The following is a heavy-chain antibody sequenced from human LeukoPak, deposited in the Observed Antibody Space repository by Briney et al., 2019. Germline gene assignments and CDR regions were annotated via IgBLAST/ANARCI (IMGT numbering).Heavy chain of an antibody. CDR2: IYHSGST. CDR3: ARDVIAAAAATDY. D-gene: IGHD6-13*01. V-gene: IGHV4-38-2*02. J-gene: IGHJ4*02. CDR1: GYSISSGYY. Sequence: PSETLSLTCTVSGYSISSGYYWGWIRQPPGKGLEWIGSIYHSGSTYYNPSLKSRVTISVDTSKNQFSLKLSSVTAADTAEYYCARDVIAAAAATDYWGQGTLVTVSS.